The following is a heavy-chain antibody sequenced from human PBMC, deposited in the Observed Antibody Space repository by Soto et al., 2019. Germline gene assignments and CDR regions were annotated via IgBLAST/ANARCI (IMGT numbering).Heavy chain of an antibody. Sequence: ASVKVSGKVSGYTLTELSMHWVRQAPGKGLEWMGGFDPEDGETIYAQKFQGRVTMTEDTSTDTAYMELSSLRSEDTAVYYCATAYYHYIWGSYRSFDYWGQGTLVTVSS. CDR3: ATAYYHYIWGSYRSFDY. J-gene: IGHJ4*02. V-gene: IGHV1-24*01. CDR1: GYTLTELS. D-gene: IGHD3-16*02. CDR2: FDPEDGET.